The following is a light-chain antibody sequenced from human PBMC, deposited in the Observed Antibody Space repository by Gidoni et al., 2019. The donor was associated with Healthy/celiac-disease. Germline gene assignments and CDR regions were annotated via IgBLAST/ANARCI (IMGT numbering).Light chain of an antibody. V-gene: IGKV3-11*01. Sequence: EIVLTQSPATLSLSPGARATLSCRASQSVSSYLAWYQQKPGQAPRLLIYDASNRATGIPARFSGSGSGTDFTLTSSSLEPEDFAGYYCQQRSNWWTFGQGTKVEIK. CDR3: QQRSNWWT. CDR1: QSVSSY. CDR2: DAS. J-gene: IGKJ1*01.